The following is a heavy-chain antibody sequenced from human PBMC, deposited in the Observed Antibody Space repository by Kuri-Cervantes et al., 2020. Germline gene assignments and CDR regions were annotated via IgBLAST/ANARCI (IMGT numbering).Heavy chain of an antibody. V-gene: IGHV1-8*01. D-gene: IGHD2/OR15-2a*01. CDR2: MNPNSGNT. CDR3: ARFHFQSDVPFRYYFDY. CDR1: GYTFTSYD. J-gene: IGHJ4*02. Sequence: ASVKVSCKASGYTFTSYDINWVRQATGQGLEWMGWMNPNSGNTGYAQKLQGRVTMTRNTSISTAYMELSSLRSEDTAVYFCARFHFQSDVPFRYYFDYWGQGTLVTVSS.